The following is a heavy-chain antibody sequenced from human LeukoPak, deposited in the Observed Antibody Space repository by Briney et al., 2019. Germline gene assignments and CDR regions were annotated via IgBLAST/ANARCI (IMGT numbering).Heavy chain of an antibody. CDR2: INSDGSST. CDR1: GFIFSSYW. D-gene: IGHD3-3*01. V-gene: IGHV3-74*01. J-gene: IGHJ4*02. CDR3: ARVRRGFGVTNDY. Sequence: PGGSLRLSCAASGFIFSSYWMHWVRQAPGKGLVWVSRINSDGSSTNYADSVKGRFTISRDNAKNTLYLQMNSLRAEDTAVYYCARVRRGFGVTNDYWGRGTLVTVSS.